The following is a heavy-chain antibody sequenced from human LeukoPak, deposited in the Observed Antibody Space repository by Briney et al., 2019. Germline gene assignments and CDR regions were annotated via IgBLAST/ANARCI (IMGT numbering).Heavy chain of an antibody. Sequence: ASVKVSCKASGYTFTNYYMHWVRQAPGQGLEWMGRINPNSGGTNYAQKFQGRVTMTRDTSISTAYMELSRLRSDDTAVYYCARYSSSWHYMDVWGKGTTVTVSS. CDR3: ARYSSSWHYMDV. CDR2: INPNSGGT. D-gene: IGHD6-13*01. CDR1: GYTFTNYY. V-gene: IGHV1-2*06. J-gene: IGHJ6*03.